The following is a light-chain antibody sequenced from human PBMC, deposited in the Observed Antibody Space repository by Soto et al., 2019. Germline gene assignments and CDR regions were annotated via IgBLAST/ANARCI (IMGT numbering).Light chain of an antibody. Sequence: QSALTQPPSASGSPGQSVTISCTGTSSDVGAYNYVSWYQQHPGKAPKLIIYEVNKRPSGVPDRFSGSKSGNTASLTVSGLQAEDEADYYCSSHTGSNTYVFGAGTKVTVL. CDR1: SSDVGAYNY. CDR2: EVN. V-gene: IGLV2-8*01. J-gene: IGLJ1*01. CDR3: SSHTGSNTYV.